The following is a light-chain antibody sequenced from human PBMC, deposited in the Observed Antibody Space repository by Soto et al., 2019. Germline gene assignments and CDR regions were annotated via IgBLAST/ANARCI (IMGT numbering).Light chain of an antibody. V-gene: IGLV2-8*01. CDR3: SSYVGTNSYV. J-gene: IGLJ1*01. Sequence: QSALTQPPSASGSPGQSVTISCTGTSSDVGGYNYVSWYQQHPGKAPKLIIYEVYKRPSGVPDRFSGSKSGNTAALTVSGLQAADEADYYCSSYVGTNSYVFGTGTKVTVL. CDR2: EVY. CDR1: SSDVGGYNY.